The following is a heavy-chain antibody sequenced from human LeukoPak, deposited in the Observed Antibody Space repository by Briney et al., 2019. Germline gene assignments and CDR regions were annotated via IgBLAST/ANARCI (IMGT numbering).Heavy chain of an antibody. V-gene: IGHV4-31*03. CDR3: ARVPNQSKYSIGNY. CDR2: IYYTGGT. CDR1: GVSISSGGYY. J-gene: IGHJ4*02. Sequence: SETLSLTCTVSGVSISSGGYYWSWIRQNPGKGLERIGYIYYTGGTYYNPSLKSRVTISVDTSKNQFSLKLTSVTAADTAVYYCARVPNQSKYSIGNYWGQGTLVTVSS. D-gene: IGHD1-14*01.